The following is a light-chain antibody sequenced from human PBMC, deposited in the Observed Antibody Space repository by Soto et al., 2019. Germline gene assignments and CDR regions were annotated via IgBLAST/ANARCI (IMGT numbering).Light chain of an antibody. V-gene: IGKV1-27*01. CDR3: QKYNSPPTT. CDR2: AAS. CDR1: RAISYY. Sequence: IQMTQSPSVLCASLGESDTNTCQARRAISYYLAWYQKKSAQVLKLLIYAASTLQSVIPSRFSGSVSGTDFTLTISSLQPEDVATYYCQKYNSPPTTFGQGTKVDIK. J-gene: IGKJ1*01.